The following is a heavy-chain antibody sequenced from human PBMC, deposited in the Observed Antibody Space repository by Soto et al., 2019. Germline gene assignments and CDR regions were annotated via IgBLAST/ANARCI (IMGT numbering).Heavy chain of an antibody. CDR2: INPNSGGT. V-gene: IGHV1-2*04. J-gene: IGHJ6*02. Sequence: RASVKVSCKASGYTFTGYYMHWVRQAPGQGLEWMGWINPNSGGTNYAQKFQGWVTMTRDTSISTAYMELSRLRSDDTAVYYCARDGDTIFGVVINGYGMDVWGQGTTVTVSS. D-gene: IGHD3-3*01. CDR3: ARDGDTIFGVVINGYGMDV. CDR1: GYTFTGYY.